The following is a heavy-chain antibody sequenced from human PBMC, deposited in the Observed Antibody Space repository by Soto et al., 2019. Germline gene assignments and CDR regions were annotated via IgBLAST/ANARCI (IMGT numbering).Heavy chain of an antibody. CDR2: ISGSGDST. Sequence: GGSLRLSCAASRFTFSSYAMSWVRQAPGKGLEWVSAISGSGDSTYYADSVKGRFTISRDNSKNMLYLQMNSLRAEDTAIYYCAKDRISVVIMEPHPSWGQGTLVTVSS. CDR1: RFTFSSYA. D-gene: IGHD3-10*01. CDR3: AKDRISVVIMEPHPS. V-gene: IGHV3-23*01. J-gene: IGHJ5*02.